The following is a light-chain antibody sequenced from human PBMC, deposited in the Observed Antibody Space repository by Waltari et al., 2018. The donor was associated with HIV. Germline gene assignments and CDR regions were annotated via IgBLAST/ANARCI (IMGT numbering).Light chain of an antibody. V-gene: IGLV1-47*01. CDR2: RNN. CDR3: AAWADSLSAVV. Sequence: QSVLTQPPSASGTPGQRVTISCSGSSSNIGSYYVYWYQQLPGTAPKLLIYRNNQRPSGVPDRFSCSKSGTSASLAISGLRSEDEADYYCAAWADSLSAVVFGGGTKLTVL. J-gene: IGLJ2*01. CDR1: SSNIGSYY.